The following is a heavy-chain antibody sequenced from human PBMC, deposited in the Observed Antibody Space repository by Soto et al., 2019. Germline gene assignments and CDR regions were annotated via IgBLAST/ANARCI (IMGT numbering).Heavy chain of an antibody. V-gene: IGHV4-34*01. CDR3: ARGPTYYDILTGYGSFDY. D-gene: IGHD3-9*01. CDR1: GGSFSGYY. CDR2: INHSGST. J-gene: IGHJ4*02. Sequence: QVQLQQWGAGLLKPSETLSLTCAVYGGSFSGYYWSWIRQPPGKGLEWIGEINHSGSTNYNPSLKSRVTISVATSKNQFSLKLSSVTAADTAVYYWARGPTYYDILTGYGSFDYWGQGTLVTVSS.